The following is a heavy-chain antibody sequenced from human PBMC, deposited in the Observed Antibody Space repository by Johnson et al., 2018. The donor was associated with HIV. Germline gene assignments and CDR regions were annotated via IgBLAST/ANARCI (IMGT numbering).Heavy chain of an antibody. CDR3: ARMYSSGWYDLRVVYAFDI. D-gene: IGHD6-19*01. CDR2: INSDGSST. V-gene: IGHV3-74*02. J-gene: IGHJ3*02. Sequence: VQLVESGGGLVQPGGSLRLSCAASGFIFSSYWMHWVRQAPGKGLVWVSRINSDGSSTTYADSVKGRFTISRDNAKNTLYLQMNSLRAEDTAVYYCARMYSSGWYDLRVVYAFDIWGQGTMVTVSS. CDR1: GFIFSSYW.